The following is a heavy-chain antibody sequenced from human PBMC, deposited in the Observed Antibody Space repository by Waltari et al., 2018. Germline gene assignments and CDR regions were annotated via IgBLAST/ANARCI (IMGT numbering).Heavy chain of an antibody. D-gene: IGHD1-26*01. CDR2: ISDSGGNT. V-gene: IGHV3-23*04. CDR1: GFTFSSYA. CDR3: AKATIGSYYGGHYFDY. J-gene: IGHJ4*02. Sequence: EVQLVESGGGLVQPGGSLRLSCAASGFTFSSYAMSWVRQAPGKGLEWVSVISDSGGNTYYADSVKGRFTISRDNSQNTLYLQMNSLRAEDTAIYYCAKATIGSYYGGHYFDYWGQGTLVTVSS.